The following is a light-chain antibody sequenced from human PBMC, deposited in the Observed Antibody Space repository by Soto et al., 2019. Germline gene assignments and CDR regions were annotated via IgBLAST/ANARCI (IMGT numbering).Light chain of an antibody. Sequence: STLTHPSCVSVAPGDSITISCTGASSDVGDYKYVSWFQQHPGKAPKLMIYEVSNSPSGVSNRFSGSKSGNTASLTISGLQPEDEDHYYRRSYQSRTNSVLGNATKLPVL. CDR1: SSDVGDYKY. V-gene: IGLV2-14*01. CDR3: RSYQSRTNSV. J-gene: IGLJ1*01. CDR2: EVS.